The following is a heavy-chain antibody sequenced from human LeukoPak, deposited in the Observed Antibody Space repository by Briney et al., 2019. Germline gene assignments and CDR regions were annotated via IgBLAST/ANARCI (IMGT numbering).Heavy chain of an antibody. D-gene: IGHD3-22*01. V-gene: IGHV4-39*01. CDR1: GGSISSTSYF. CDR2: IYYSGST. CDR3: AKAGVRYYDSSGLHAFDI. Sequence: SETLSLTCTVSGGSISSTSYFWGWIREPPGKGLEWIGTIYYSGSTYYNPSLKSRVTMSVDTSRNQFSLKLSSVNAADTAVYYCAKAGVRYYDSSGLHAFDIWGQGTMVTVSS. J-gene: IGHJ3*02.